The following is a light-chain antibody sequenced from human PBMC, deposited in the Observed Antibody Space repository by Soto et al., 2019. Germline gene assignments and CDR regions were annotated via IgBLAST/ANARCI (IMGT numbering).Light chain of an antibody. CDR1: QSVGTY. V-gene: IGKV3-15*01. CDR3: QQYDNLPPWT. J-gene: IGKJ1*01. Sequence: VMTQSPATLSVSPGERATLSCKASQSVGTYLAWYQQQPGQAPRLLIYGASTRATGVPARFSGGGSGTEFTLTISSLQSEDFAIYHCQQYDNLPPWTCGQGTKEEIK. CDR2: GAS.